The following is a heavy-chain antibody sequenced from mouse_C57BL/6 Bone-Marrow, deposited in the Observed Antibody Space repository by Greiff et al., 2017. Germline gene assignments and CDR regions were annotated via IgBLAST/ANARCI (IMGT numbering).Heavy chain of an antibody. CDR3: ARGDAY. CDR2: IDPSDSYT. CDR1: GYTFTSYW. V-gene: IGHV1-59*01. Sequence: QVQLQQPGAELVRPGTSVKLSCKASGYTFTSYWLHWVKQRPGQGLEWIGVIDPSDSYTNYNQKFKGKATLTVDTSTSTASMQLSSLTSEDSAVYDCARGDAYWGQGTTLTVSS. J-gene: IGHJ2*01.